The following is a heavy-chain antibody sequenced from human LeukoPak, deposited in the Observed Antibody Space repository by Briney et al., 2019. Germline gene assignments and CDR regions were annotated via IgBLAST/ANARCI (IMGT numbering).Heavy chain of an antibody. V-gene: IGHV4-59*01. J-gene: IGHJ4*02. CDR3: ARGSWPYYFDY. CDR1: GGSISSYY. Sequence: PSQTLSLTCTVSGGSISSYYWSWIRQPPGKGLEWIGYIYYSGSTSYNPSLKSRVTISIDTSKNQFSLKLSSVTAADTAVYYCARGSWPYYFDYWGQGTLVTVSS. CDR2: IYYSGST.